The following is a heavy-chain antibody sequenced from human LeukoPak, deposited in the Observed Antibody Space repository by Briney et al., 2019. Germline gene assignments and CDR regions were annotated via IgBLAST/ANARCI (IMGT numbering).Heavy chain of an antibody. Sequence: PGGSLRLSCEASGFTFTSYGIHWVRQTPGKGLEWVAFIRYDGNKKLYADSVKGRFTISRDNSKNTLYLQMSSLRADDTATYYCARDYEGGGEPYYFDRWGQGTLVTVSS. CDR3: ARDYEGGGEPYYFDR. V-gene: IGHV3-30*02. J-gene: IGHJ4*02. D-gene: IGHD2-21*01. CDR1: GFTFTSYG. CDR2: IRYDGNKK.